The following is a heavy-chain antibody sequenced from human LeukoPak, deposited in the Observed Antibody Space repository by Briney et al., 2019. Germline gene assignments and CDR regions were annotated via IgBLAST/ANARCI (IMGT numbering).Heavy chain of an antibody. CDR3: ARRNSIFGVVILDAFDI. Sequence: ASVKVSCKASGYTFTGYYMHWVRQAPGQGLEWMGWINPNSGGTNYAQKFQGRVTMTRDTSISTAYMELSRLRSDDTAVYYCARRNSIFGVVILDAFDIWGQGTMVTASS. CDR1: GYTFTGYY. CDR2: INPNSGGT. V-gene: IGHV1-2*02. J-gene: IGHJ3*02. D-gene: IGHD3-3*01.